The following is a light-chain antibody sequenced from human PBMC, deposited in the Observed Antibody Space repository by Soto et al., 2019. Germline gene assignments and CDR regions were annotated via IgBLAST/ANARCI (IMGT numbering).Light chain of an antibody. Sequence: DIQMTQSPSARSGSVGGRGTITCRASQTISSWLAWYQQKPGKAPKVLIFDASSLESGVSSRFSGSGSGTEFTLTISSLQPDDFATYYCQHYNSYSEAFGQGTKVDIK. J-gene: IGKJ1*01. CDR2: DAS. CDR3: QHYNSYSEA. V-gene: IGKV1-5*01. CDR1: QTISSW.